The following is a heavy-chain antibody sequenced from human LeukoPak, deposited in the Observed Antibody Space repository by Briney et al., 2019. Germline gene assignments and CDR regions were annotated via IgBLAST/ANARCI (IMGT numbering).Heavy chain of an antibody. CDR3: ARTDTAKFDY. Sequence: GGSLRLSCAASGFTFTTYWMGWVRQAPGKGLEWVASIKQDGNEKYYVDSVKGRFTISRDNAKNSLYLQMNSLRAEDTAVYYCARTDTAKFDYWGQGTLVTVSS. CDR2: IKQDGNEK. J-gene: IGHJ4*02. D-gene: IGHD5-18*01. CDR1: GFTFTTYW. V-gene: IGHV3-7*01.